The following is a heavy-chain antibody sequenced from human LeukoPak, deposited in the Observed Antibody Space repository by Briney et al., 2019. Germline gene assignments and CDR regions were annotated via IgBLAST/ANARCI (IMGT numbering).Heavy chain of an antibody. Sequence: GGSLRLSCAASGFTFSSYWMSWVRQAPGKGLEWVANIKQDGSERYYVDSVKGRFTISRDSAKNSLDLQMNSLRVEDTAVYYCARTYHGSGLRYFDLWGRGTLVTVAS. CDR1: GFTFSSYW. CDR2: IKQDGSER. J-gene: IGHJ2*01. V-gene: IGHV3-7*01. CDR3: ARTYHGSGLRYFDL. D-gene: IGHD3-10*01.